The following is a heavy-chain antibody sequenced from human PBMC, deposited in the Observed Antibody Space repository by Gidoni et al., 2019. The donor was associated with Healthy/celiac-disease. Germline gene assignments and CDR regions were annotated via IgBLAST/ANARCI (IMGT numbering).Heavy chain of an antibody. V-gene: IGHV3-23*01. J-gene: IGHJ4*02. D-gene: IGHD3-22*01. CDR3: AKHYYYDSSHYFDY. Sequence: EVQLLASGGGLVQPGGSLSLSCAASGFTFSSCAMSWVRQAPGKGLERVSAICGSGGSTYYADSVKGRFTISRDNSKNTLYLQMNSLRAEDTAVYYCAKHYYYDSSHYFDYWGQGTLVTVSS. CDR1: GFTFSSCA. CDR2: ICGSGGST.